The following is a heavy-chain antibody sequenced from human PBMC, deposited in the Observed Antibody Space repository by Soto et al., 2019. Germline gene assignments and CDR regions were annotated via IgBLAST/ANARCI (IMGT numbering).Heavy chain of an antibody. V-gene: IGHV4-31*03. Sequence: QVQLQESGPGLVKPSQTLSLTCTVSGGSISSGGYYWSWIRQHPGKGLEWIGYIYYSGSTYYNPSLKSRVTISVDTSKNQFSLKLSSVTAADTAVYFCARVNYYYDSDRYSSAFDIWGQGTMVTVSS. CDR3: ARVNYYYDSDRYSSAFDI. CDR2: IYYSGST. CDR1: GGSISSGGYY. D-gene: IGHD3-22*01. J-gene: IGHJ3*02.